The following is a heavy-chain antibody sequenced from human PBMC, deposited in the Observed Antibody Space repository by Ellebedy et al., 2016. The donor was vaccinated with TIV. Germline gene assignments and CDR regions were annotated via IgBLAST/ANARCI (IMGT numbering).Heavy chain of an antibody. CDR1: GGSVTTRNYY. CDR3: ARGPAKGVTTY. J-gene: IGHJ1*01. CDR2: IDYSGTT. D-gene: IGHD4-17*01. V-gene: IGHV4-39*07. Sequence: SETLSLTCSVTGGSVTTRNYYWGWVRQPPGKGLEWIGSIDYSGTTYYNPSLKSRATLSRETSKNQFSLKLISMTAADTAVYYCARGPAKGVTTYWGQGTLVTVSS.